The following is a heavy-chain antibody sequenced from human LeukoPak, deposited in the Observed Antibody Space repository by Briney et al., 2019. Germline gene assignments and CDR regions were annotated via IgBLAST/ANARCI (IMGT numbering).Heavy chain of an antibody. CDR2: INHNGVGT. V-gene: IGHV3-64*01. D-gene: IGHD4-17*01. J-gene: IGHJ4*02. CDR1: ALTFSSYA. Sequence: PGGSLILSCAASALTFSSYAMHWVRQAAGKGLEYVSAINHNGVGTYYANSVKDRFTISRDNSKNTLYLQMGSLRAEDLAVYYCAREIYGDSDTYYFDYWGQGTLVTVSS. CDR3: AREIYGDSDTYYFDY.